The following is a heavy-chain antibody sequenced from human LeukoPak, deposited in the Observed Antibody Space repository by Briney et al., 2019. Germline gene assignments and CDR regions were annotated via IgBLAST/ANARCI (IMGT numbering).Heavy chain of an antibody. CDR2: ISSSGSKM. Sequence: GGSLRLSCAASGSTFTNFEMNWVRQAPGKGLEWVSYISSSGSKMYFADSVKGRFSISRDNAKNSLYLQMNSLRAEDTAVYYCARGPRDPTEYCSGGRCAPTYEVWGQGTLVTVSS. J-gene: IGHJ4*02. CDR1: GSTFTNFE. V-gene: IGHV3-48*03. D-gene: IGHD2-15*01. CDR3: ARGPRDPTEYCSGGRCAPTYEV.